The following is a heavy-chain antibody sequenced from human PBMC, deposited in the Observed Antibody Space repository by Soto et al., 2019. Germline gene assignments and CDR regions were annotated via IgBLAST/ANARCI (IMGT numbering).Heavy chain of an antibody. CDR1: GFTFSSYE. Sequence: GGSLRLSCAASGFTFSSYEMNWVRQAPGKGLEWVSYISSSGSTIYYADSVKGRFTISRDNAKNSLYLQMNSLRAEDPGGYYRAGSSKAAGGGATAFDIWGQGTMVTVSS. V-gene: IGHV3-48*03. CDR2: ISSSGSTI. D-gene: IGHD1-26*01. J-gene: IGHJ3*02. CDR3: AGSSKAAGGGATAFDI.